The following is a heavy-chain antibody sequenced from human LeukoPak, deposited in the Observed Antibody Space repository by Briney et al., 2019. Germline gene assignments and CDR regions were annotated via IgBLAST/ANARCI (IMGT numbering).Heavy chain of an antibody. CDR3: ARLRDSSGYHFDY. CDR1: GGSISSYY. D-gene: IGHD3-22*01. CDR2: IYYSGST. V-gene: IGHV4-59*08. Sequence: SETLSLTCTVSGGSISSYYWRWIRQPPGKGLEWIGYIYYSGSTNYNPSLKSRVTISVDTSKNQFSLKVSSVTAADTAVYYCARLRDSSGYHFDYWGQGTLVTVSS. J-gene: IGHJ4*02.